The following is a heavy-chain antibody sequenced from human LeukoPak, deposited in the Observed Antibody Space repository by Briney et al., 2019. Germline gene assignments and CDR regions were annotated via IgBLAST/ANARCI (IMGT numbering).Heavy chain of an antibody. Sequence: SKTLSLTCTVSGGSLSSSSYYWVWIRPPPGKGLVWIGSIYYSGSTYYNPSLKSRVTISVDTSKNQFSLKLSSVTAADTAVYYCARPDMVTDSFDYWGQATLVTVSS. CDR3: ARPDMVTDSFDY. CDR1: GGSLSSSSYY. CDR2: IYYSGST. D-gene: IGHD5-18*01. J-gene: IGHJ4*02. V-gene: IGHV4-39*01.